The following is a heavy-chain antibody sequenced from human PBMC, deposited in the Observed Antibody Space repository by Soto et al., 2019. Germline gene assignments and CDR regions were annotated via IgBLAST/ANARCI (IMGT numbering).Heavy chain of an antibody. V-gene: IGHV3-23*01. CDR2: ILVDGRT. CDR3: AKATATGGGAFDI. Sequence: GGSLRLSCAASGFICTSYDMSWVRQAPGQGLEWVSTILVDGRTFYVDSVKGRFTISRDSSQNTVYLQMNSLTAGDTALYYCAKATATGGGAFDIRGQGTMVTVS. D-gene: IGHD2-8*02. CDR1: GFICTSYD. J-gene: IGHJ3*02.